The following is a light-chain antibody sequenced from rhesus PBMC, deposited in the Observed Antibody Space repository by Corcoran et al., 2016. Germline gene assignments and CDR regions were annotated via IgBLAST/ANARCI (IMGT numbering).Light chain of an antibody. CDR2: KAS. V-gene: IGKV1-22*01. CDR1: QGISSW. Sequence: DIQMTQSPSSLSASVGDTVTITCRASQGISSWLAWYQQKPGKAPKLLIYKASSLQIGVPSRFSGSGSVTDFTLTISSLQSEDLATYYCQQYSSRPLTFGGGTKVELK. CDR3: QQYSSRPLT. J-gene: IGKJ4*01.